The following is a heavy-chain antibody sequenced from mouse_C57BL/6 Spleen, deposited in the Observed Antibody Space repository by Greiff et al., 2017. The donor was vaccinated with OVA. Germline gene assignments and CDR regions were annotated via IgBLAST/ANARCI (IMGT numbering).Heavy chain of an antibody. V-gene: IGHV5-4*01. J-gene: IGHJ4*01. D-gene: IGHD1-1*01. CDR3: ARDTDLLLPDY. CDR2: ISDGGSYT. CDR1: GFTFSSYA. Sequence: EVQVVESGGGLVKPGGSLKLSCAASGFTFSSYAMSWVRQTPEKRLEWVATISDGGSYTYYPDNVKGRFTISRDNAKNNLYLQMSHLKSEDTAMYYCARDTDLLLPDYWGQGTSVTVSS.